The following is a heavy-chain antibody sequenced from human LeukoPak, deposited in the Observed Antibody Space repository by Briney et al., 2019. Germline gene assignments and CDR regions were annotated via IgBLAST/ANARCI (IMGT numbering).Heavy chain of an antibody. D-gene: IGHD3-16*01. Sequence: GGSLRLSCAASGFTFSVYSMNWVRQAPGKGLEWVSSISSSSSYIYYADSVKGRFTISRDNAKNSLYLQMNSLRAEDTAVYYCVYDKVDYGDCWGQGTLVTVSS. CDR2: ISSSSSYI. J-gene: IGHJ4*02. CDR3: VYDKVDYGDC. CDR1: GFTFSVYS. V-gene: IGHV3-21*01.